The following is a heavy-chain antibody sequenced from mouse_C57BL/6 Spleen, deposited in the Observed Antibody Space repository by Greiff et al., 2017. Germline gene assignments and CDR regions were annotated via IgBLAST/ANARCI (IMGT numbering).Heavy chain of an antibody. D-gene: IGHD1-1*01. CDR3: TIVTTRGAWFAY. CDR1: GYTFTDYE. CDR2: IDPETGGT. Sequence: VQLQQSGAELVRPGASVTLSCKASGYTFTDYEMHWVKQTPVHGLEWIGAIDPETGGTAYNQKFKGKAILTADKSSSTAYMELRSLTSEASAVYYGTIVTTRGAWFAYWGQGTLVTVSA. J-gene: IGHJ3*01. V-gene: IGHV1-15*01.